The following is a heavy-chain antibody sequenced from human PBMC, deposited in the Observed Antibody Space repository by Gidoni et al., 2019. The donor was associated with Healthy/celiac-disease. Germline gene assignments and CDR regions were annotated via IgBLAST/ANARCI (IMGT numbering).Heavy chain of an antibody. Sequence: QVQLVESGGGVVQPGRSLRLACAASGFTFSSCGMHWVRQAPGKGLEWVAVISYDGSNKYYADSVKGRFTISRYNSKNTLYLQMNSLRAEDTAVYYCAKDGDEANFDCWGQGTLVTVSS. D-gene: IGHD3-3*01. CDR1: GFTFSSCG. V-gene: IGHV3-30*18. CDR2: ISYDGSNK. J-gene: IGHJ4*02. CDR3: AKDGDEANFDC.